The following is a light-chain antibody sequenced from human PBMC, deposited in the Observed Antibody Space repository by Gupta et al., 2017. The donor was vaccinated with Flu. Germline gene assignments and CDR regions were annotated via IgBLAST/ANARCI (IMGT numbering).Light chain of an antibody. CDR1: QSISSY. CDR3: QQSDSTPQT. CDR2: AAS. J-gene: IGKJ1*01. Sequence: DIQMTQSPSSLSASVGDRVTITCRASQSISSYLNWYQQKPGKAPKLLIYAASIVQSGVPSRFSGSGSGTDFTLTISRLQPEDFVNYYCQQSDSTPQTFGQGTKVEIK. V-gene: IGKV1-39*01.